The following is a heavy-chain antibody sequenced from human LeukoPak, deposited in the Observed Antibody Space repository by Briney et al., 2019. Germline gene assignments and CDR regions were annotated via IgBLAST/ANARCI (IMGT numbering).Heavy chain of an antibody. CDR1: GGSISSGGYY. V-gene: IGHV4-31*03. Sequence: SETLSLTCTVSGGSISSGGYYWSWIRQHPGKGLEWIRYIYYSGSTYYNPSLKSRVTISVDTSKNQFSLKLSSVTAADTAVYYCARDKTYSSSYEGFDPWGQGTLVTVSS. CDR2: IYYSGST. J-gene: IGHJ5*02. CDR3: ARDKTYSSSYEGFDP. D-gene: IGHD6-6*01.